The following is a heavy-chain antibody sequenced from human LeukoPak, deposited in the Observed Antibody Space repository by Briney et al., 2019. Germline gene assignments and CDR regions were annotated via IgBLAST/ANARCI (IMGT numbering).Heavy chain of an antibody. D-gene: IGHD3-16*01. CDR2: ISPGGVP. CDR1: GDSISSGGRVC. Sequence: PSETLSLTCTVSGDSISSGGRVCWAWIRRHPGKGPEWIGCISPGGVPYYNPSLMSRVTILGDTSQNQFSLRLSSVTAADTAVYYCARRGDSTVGSAFNIWGQGTMVTVSA. V-gene: IGHV4-31*03. J-gene: IGHJ3*02. CDR3: ARRGDSTVGSAFNI.